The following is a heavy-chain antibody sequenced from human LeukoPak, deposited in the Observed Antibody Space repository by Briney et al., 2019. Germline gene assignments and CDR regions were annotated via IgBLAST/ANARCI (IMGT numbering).Heavy chain of an antibody. CDR2: IYSSVSTRYSPSL. J-gene: IGHJ4*02. CDR1: GGSLSSGDYY. V-gene: IGHV4-61*02. Sequence: PSETLSLTCTVSGGSLSSGDYYWSWVRQPAGKGLEWIGRIYSSVSTRYSPSLQYNPPLKSRVTISKDTSRNQFSLNLNSVTAADTAIYYCARDRQEGGMRVSSFEFWGQGTPVTVSS. D-gene: IGHD2-15*01. CDR3: ARDRQEGGMRVSSFEF.